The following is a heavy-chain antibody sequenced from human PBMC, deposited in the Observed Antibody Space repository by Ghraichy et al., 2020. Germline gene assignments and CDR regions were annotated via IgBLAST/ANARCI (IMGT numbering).Heavy chain of an antibody. J-gene: IGHJ4*02. CDR2: VNPNSGDT. Sequence: ASVKVSCKASGDTFTTNYIHWVRQAPGQGLEWMGRVNPNSGDTNYAKKFQDRVTMTRDTSITTAYMELSSLESDDTAIYYCAKDGGYSGYDHDYWGQGTLVTVSS. V-gene: IGHV1-2*06. CDR1: GDTFTTNY. D-gene: IGHD5-12*01. CDR3: AKDGGYSGYDHDY.